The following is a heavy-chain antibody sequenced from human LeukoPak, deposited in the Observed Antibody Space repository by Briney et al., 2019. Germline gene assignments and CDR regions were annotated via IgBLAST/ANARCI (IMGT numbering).Heavy chain of an antibody. Sequence: SETLSLTCTVSGDSINSLDLWSWVRQPPGKGLEWIGEMYLSGTTHSNPSVKSRVTISIDKSKNQFFLNLSSVTAADTAVYYCANFFNFDGFDIWGKGKMVTVS. CDR3: ANFFNFDGFDI. V-gene: IGHV4-4*02. CDR1: GDSINSLDL. CDR2: MYLSGTT. D-gene: IGHD5-24*01. J-gene: IGHJ3*02.